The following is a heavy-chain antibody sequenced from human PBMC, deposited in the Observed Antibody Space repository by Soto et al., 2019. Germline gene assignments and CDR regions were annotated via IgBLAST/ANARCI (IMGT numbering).Heavy chain of an antibody. V-gene: IGHV1-2*02. CDR1: GYTFTGYY. CDR2: INPNSGGT. CDR3: ARFQLDYYYYGMDV. J-gene: IGHJ6*02. Sequence: ASVKVSCKASGYTFTGYYMHWVRQAPGQGREWMGWINPNSGGTNYAQKFQGRVTMTRDTSISTAYMELSRLRSDDTAVYYCARFQLDYYYYGMDVWGQGXTVTVYS.